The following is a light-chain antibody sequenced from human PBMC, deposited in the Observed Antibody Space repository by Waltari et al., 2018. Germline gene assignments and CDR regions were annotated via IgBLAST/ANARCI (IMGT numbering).Light chain of an antibody. Sequence: SFELTQPPSLSVSPGQTARITCSGDALSKQSAQWHQQRPGLAPVLVIYKDSERPSGIPERFSGSSSGTTVTLTISGVQAEDEADYYCQSADSSGSVVFGGGTKLTVL. J-gene: IGLJ2*01. CDR3: QSADSSGSVV. CDR1: ALSKQS. V-gene: IGLV3-25*03. CDR2: KDS.